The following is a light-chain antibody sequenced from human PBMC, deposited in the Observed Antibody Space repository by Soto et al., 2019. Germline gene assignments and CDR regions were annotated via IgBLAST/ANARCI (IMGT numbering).Light chain of an antibody. CDR3: QQRANWPLT. CDR2: DTS. CDR1: QSVINY. J-gene: IGKJ4*01. Sequence: EIVLTQSPGTLSLSPGERATLSCRASQSVINYLAWYQQEPGQSPRLLIYDTSNRATGIPARFSGSGSGTDFTLIISSLEPEDFAVYYCQQRANWPLTFGGGTKVDI. V-gene: IGKV3-11*01.